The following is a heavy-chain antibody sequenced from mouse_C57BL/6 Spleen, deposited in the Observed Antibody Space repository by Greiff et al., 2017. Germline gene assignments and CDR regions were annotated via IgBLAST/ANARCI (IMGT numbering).Heavy chain of an antibody. V-gene: IGHV1-64*01. CDR3: ARKKYCGSSPDY. D-gene: IGHD1-1*01. CDR1: GYTFTSYW. Sequence: QVQLQQPGAELVQPGASLKLSCKASGYTFTSYWMPWVSQRPGQGLEWIGMIHPNGGSPNYNETFKSRATLTVDKPSSTPYMQLSSLTSEDSAVYYCARKKYCGSSPDYWGQRTTLTGSS. J-gene: IGHJ2*01. CDR2: IHPNGGSP.